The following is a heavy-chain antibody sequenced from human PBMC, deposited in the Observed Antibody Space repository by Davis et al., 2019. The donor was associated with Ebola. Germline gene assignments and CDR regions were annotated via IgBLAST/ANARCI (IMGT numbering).Heavy chain of an antibody. CDR2: IKQDGSEK. Sequence: GGSLRLSCAASGFTFSNYWMSWVRQAPGKGLEWVANIKQDGSEKYYVDSVKGRFTISRDNSKNTLYLQMNSLRAEDTAVYYCAKDSAGYNEILYYYYGMDVWGQGTTVTVSS. D-gene: IGHD5-24*01. J-gene: IGHJ6*02. CDR3: AKDSAGYNEILYYYYGMDV. CDR1: GFTFSNYW. V-gene: IGHV3-7*01.